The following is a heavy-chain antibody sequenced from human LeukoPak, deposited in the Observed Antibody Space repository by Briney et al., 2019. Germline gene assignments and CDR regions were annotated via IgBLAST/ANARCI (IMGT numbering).Heavy chain of an antibody. J-gene: IGHJ4*02. CDR1: GHTFTSYG. V-gene: IGHV1-18*01. CDR3: ARDNDILTGPDY. CDR2: ISAYNGNT. Sequence: ASVKVSCKASGHTFTSYGISWVRRAPGQGLEWMGWISAYNGNTNYAQKLQGRVTMTTDTSTSTAYMELRSLRSDDTAVYYCARDNDILTGPDYWGQGTLVTVSS. D-gene: IGHD3-9*01.